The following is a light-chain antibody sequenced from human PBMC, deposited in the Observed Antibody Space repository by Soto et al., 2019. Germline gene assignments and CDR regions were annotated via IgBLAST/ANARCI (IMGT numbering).Light chain of an antibody. J-gene: IGKJ3*01. Sequence: DIQMTQSPSSLSASLGDRVTITCRASQSISRHLNWYQQKPGKAPRPLIYAASSLQSGVPSRFSGSGSETDFILTITSLQPEDSATYYCQHTYNMPRTFGPGTKVD. CDR2: AAS. CDR1: QSISRH. CDR3: QHTYNMPRT. V-gene: IGKV1-39*01.